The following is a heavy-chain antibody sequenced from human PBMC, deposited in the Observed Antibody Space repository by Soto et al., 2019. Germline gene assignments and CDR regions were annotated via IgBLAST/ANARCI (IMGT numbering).Heavy chain of an antibody. CDR2: TRNKANSYTT. CDR1: GFTFSDHY. Sequence: EVQLVESGGGLVQPGGSLRLSCAASGFTFSDHYMDWVRQAPGKGLEWIGRTRNKANSYTTEYAASVKGRFTISRDDSRNSLYLQMNSLKTEDTAVYYCSRVSVCSGGTCHPVDYWGQGTLVTVSS. CDR3: SRVSVCSGGTCHPVDY. D-gene: IGHD2-15*01. V-gene: IGHV3-72*01. J-gene: IGHJ4*02.